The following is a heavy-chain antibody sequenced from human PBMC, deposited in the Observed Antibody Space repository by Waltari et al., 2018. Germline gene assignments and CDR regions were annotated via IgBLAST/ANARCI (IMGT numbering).Heavy chain of an antibody. CDR2: IYYSGST. J-gene: IGHJ3*02. Sequence: QVQLQESGPGLVKPSETLSLTCTVPGGSISSYYWSWIRQPPGKGLEWIGYIYYSGSTNYNPSLKSRVTISVDTSKNQFSLKLSSVTAADTAVYYCARGKLRANDAFDIWGQGTMVTVSS. CDR3: ARGKLRANDAFDI. D-gene: IGHD4-17*01. V-gene: IGHV4-59*01. CDR1: GGSISSYY.